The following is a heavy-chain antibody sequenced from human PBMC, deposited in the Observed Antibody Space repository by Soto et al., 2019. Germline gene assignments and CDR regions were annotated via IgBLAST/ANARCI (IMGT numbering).Heavy chain of an antibody. J-gene: IGHJ6*03. V-gene: IGHV4-59*08. CDR2: IYYSGST. CDR1: GGSIRSHY. D-gene: IGHD2-15*01. Sequence: PSETLSLTCTVSGGSIRSHYWSWIRQPPGKGLEWIGYIYYSGSTSYNPSLKSRVTMSVDTSRNQFSLKLISETAADTAVYYCARVVVAATGYYMDVWGKGTTVTVSS. CDR3: ARVVVAATGYYMDV.